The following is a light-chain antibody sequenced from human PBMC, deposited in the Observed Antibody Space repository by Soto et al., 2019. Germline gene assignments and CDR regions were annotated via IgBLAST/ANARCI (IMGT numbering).Light chain of an antibody. J-gene: IGLJ2*01. CDR3: QVWDSSSDHPVV. CDR2: SDT. V-gene: IGLV3-21*04. CDR1: NIGSKS. Sequence: SYELTQPPSVSVAPGKTARITCGGNNIGSKSVHWYQQKPGQAPVLVIYSDTDRPSGIPDRFSGSNSGNTATLTISRVEAGDAADFYCQVWDSSSDHPVVIGGGTKLTVL.